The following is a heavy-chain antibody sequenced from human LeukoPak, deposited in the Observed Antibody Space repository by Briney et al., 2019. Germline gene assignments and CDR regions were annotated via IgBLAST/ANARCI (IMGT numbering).Heavy chain of an antibody. CDR2: IKQDGSEK. J-gene: IGHJ5*02. CDR1: GFTFSSYW. Sequence: GGCLRLSCAASGFTFSSYWMSWVRQAPGKGREWVANIKQDGSEKYYVDSVKGRFTISRDNAKNSLYLQMNSLRAEDTAVYYCARATASNWFDPWGQGTLVTVSS. D-gene: IGHD2-21*01. V-gene: IGHV3-7*01. CDR3: ARATASNWFDP.